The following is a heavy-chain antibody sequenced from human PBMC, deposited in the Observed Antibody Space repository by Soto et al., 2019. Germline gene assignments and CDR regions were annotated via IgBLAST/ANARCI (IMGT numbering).Heavy chain of an antibody. CDR1: GYTFTSNG. Sequence: GASVKVTCKDSGYTFTSNGSRWVRQAPGQGLEWMGWISAYNGNTNYAQKLQGRVTMPTDTPTSTAYMELRSPRSDDTAVYYCARVITFFGVVRDLDYYYYMDVWGKGITVTVYS. V-gene: IGHV1-18*01. CDR2: ISAYNGNT. D-gene: IGHD3-3*01. CDR3: ARVITFFGVVRDLDYYYYMDV. J-gene: IGHJ6*03.